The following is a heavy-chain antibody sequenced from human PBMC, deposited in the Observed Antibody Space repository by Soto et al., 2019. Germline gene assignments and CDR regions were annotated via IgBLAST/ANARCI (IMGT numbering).Heavy chain of an antibody. V-gene: IGHV4-59*01. CDR2: IYYSGST. CDR3: ARDLGEYYYDSSGYKKLYYFDY. Sequence: PSATLFPTCTFAGTSISSYYSSWIRATARKGLEWIGYIYYSGSTNYNHSLKSRVTISVDTSKNQSSLKLSSVTAADTAVYYCARDLGEYYYDSSGYKKLYYFDYWGQGTLVTVS. D-gene: IGHD3-22*01. J-gene: IGHJ4*02. CDR1: GTSISSYY.